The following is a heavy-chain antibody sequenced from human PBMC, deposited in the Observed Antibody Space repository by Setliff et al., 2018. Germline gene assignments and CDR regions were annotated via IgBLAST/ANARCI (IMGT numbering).Heavy chain of an antibody. Sequence: PSETLSLTCSVSGGSISSGGFYWSWIRQSAGKELEWIGQIYTSWSTIYNPSLKSRVTILLDTSKNQFSLSLTSVTAEDTAVYYCARMSGFQYIDVWDKGTTVTVSS. V-gene: IGHV4-61*09. D-gene: IGHD3-3*01. CDR3: ARMSGFQYIDV. CDR1: GGSISSGGFY. J-gene: IGHJ6*03. CDR2: IYTSWST.